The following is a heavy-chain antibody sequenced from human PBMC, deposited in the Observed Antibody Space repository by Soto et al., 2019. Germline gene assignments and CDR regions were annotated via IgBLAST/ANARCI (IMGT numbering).Heavy chain of an antibody. CDR1: GFSLTTSGVG. CDR3: AHRVLRTVFGLVTTTAIYFDF. J-gene: IGHJ4*02. Sequence: QITLNESGPTPVKPRQTLTLTCTFSGFSLTTSGVGVGWIRQSPGKAPEWLALIYWGDDKRYSPSLKSRLTITKDTSKNQVVLTMADVDPADTATYYCAHRVLRTVFGLVTTTAIYFDFWGQGTPVAVSS. V-gene: IGHV2-5*02. D-gene: IGHD3-3*01. CDR2: IYWGDDK.